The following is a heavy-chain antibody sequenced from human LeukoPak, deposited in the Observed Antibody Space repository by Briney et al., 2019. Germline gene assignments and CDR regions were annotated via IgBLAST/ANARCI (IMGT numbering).Heavy chain of an antibody. D-gene: IGHD5-24*01. CDR1: GYTFINYG. V-gene: IGHV1-18*01. Sequence: VASVKVSCKASGYTFINYGINWVRQAPGQGLEWMGWISAYNGNTNYAQELQGRVTMTTDTSTSTAYMELSSLRSEDTAVYYCARERRVATIKSPYYGMDVWGQGTTVTVSS. J-gene: IGHJ6*02. CDR3: ARERRVATIKSPYYGMDV. CDR2: ISAYNGNT.